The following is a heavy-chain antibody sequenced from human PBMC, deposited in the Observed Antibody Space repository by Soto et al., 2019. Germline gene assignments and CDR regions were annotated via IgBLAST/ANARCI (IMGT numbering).Heavy chain of an antibody. V-gene: IGHV3-48*02. Sequence: GGSLRLSCAASGFIFSSYNLNWVRQAAGKGLEWVSYISSSGNTIYYSDSVKGRFTFSRDNGKNSLFLQMNSLREEDTAVYYCARPRGVGTPDSFDIWGQGTMVTV. CDR3: ARPRGVGTPDSFDI. CDR2: ISSSGNTI. CDR1: GFIFSSYN. D-gene: IGHD3-3*01. J-gene: IGHJ3*02.